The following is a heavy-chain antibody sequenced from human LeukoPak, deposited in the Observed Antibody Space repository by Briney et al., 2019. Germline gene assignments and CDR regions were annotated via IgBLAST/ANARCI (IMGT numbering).Heavy chain of an antibody. CDR1: GFTFSSYA. CDR3: AKVSGELYEVGVDY. Sequence: GGSLRLSCAASGFTFSSYAMSWVRQAPGKGLEWVSAISGSGGSTYYADSVKGRFTISRDNSKNPLYLQMNSLRAEDTAVCYCAKVSGELYEVGVDYWGQGTLVTVSS. D-gene: IGHD1-26*01. CDR2: ISGSGGST. V-gene: IGHV3-23*01. J-gene: IGHJ4*02.